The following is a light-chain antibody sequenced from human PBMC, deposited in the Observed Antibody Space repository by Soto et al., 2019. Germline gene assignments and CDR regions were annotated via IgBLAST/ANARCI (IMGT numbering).Light chain of an antibody. J-gene: IGLJ1*01. CDR2: DVS. CDR3: TSYVGSSIYV. CDR1: SSDVGGYNY. V-gene: IGLV2-14*01. Sequence: QSALTQPASVSGSPGQSITISCTGTSSDVGGYNYVSWYQQHPGKAPKLMIYDVSNRPSGVSDRFSGSKSGNTASLTISGLQAEDEADYYCTSYVGSSIYVFGRGTKVTVL.